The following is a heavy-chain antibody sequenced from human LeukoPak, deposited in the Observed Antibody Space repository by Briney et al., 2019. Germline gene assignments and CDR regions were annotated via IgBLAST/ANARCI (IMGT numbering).Heavy chain of an antibody. CDR3: ARPAGFWSGYNEWFDP. V-gene: IGHV3-30*14. J-gene: IGHJ5*02. CDR1: GFTFKNYA. CDR2: ISYDGSNK. Sequence: PGRSLRLSCAASGFTFKNYALHWVRQAPGKGLEWVAVISYDGSNKYYADSVKGRFTVSRDNSKNTLYLQMNSLRAEDTAVYYCARPAGFWSGYNEWFDPWGQGTLVTVSS. D-gene: IGHD3-3*01.